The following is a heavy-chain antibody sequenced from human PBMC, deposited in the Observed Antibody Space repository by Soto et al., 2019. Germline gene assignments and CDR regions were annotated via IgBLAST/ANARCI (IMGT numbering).Heavy chain of an antibody. CDR3: ARGTYYDFWSGYPKYYYYYYGMDV. D-gene: IGHD3-3*01. V-gene: IGHV4-59*01. Sequence: SETLSLTCTVSGGSISSYYWSWIRQPPGKGLEWNGYIYYSGSTNYNPSLKSRVTISVDTSKNQFSLKLSSVTAADTAVYYCARGTYYDFWSGYPKYYYYYYGMDVWGQGTTVTVSS. J-gene: IGHJ6*02. CDR1: GGSISSYY. CDR2: IYYSGST.